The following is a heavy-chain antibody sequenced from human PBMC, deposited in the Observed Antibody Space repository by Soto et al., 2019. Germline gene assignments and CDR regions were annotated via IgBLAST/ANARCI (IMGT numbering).Heavy chain of an antibody. CDR2: ISSSSSYI. J-gene: IGHJ4*02. Sequence: GGSLRLSCAASGFTFSSYSMNWVRQAPGKGLEWVSSISSSSSYIYYADSVKGRFTISRDNAKNSLYLQMNSLRAEDTAVYYCARDFRGQGYDSSGYTRAHFDYWGQGTLVTVSS. V-gene: IGHV3-21*01. CDR3: ARDFRGQGYDSSGYTRAHFDY. CDR1: GFTFSSYS. D-gene: IGHD3-22*01.